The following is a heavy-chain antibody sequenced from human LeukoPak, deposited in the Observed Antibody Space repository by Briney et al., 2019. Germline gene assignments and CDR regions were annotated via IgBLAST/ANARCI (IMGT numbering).Heavy chain of an antibody. J-gene: IGHJ5*02. CDR1: GFTFSSYG. D-gene: IGHD2-15*01. CDR3: ARDSRGYCSGGSCYGLNWFDP. CDR2: ISYDGSNK. Sequence: GGSLRLSCAASGFTFSSYGMHWVRQAPGKGLEGVAVISYDGSNKYYADSVKGRFTISRDNSKNTLYLQMNSLRAEDTAVYYCARDSRGYCSGGSCYGLNWFDPWGQGTLVTVSS. V-gene: IGHV3-30*03.